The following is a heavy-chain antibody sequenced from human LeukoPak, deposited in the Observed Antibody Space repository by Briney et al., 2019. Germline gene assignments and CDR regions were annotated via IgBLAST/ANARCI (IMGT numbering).Heavy chain of an antibody. Sequence: SGTLSLTCAVSGGSISSSNWWSWVRQPPGKGLEWIGEIYHSGSTNYNPSLKSRVTISVDKSKNQFSLKLSSVTAADTAVYYCATTGYCTNGVCYLYWGQGTLVTVSS. CDR1: GGSISSSNW. D-gene: IGHD2-8*01. V-gene: IGHV4-4*02. CDR2: IYHSGST. J-gene: IGHJ4*02. CDR3: ATTGYCTNGVCYLY.